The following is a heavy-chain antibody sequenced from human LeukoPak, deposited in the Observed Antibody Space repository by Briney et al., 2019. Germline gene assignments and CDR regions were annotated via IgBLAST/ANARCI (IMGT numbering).Heavy chain of an antibody. CDR1: GYTFTSYY. J-gene: IGHJ3*02. CDR2: INPSGGST. V-gene: IGHV1-46*01. CDR3: ARVYYYDSSGYYLSSNAFDI. D-gene: IGHD3-22*01. Sequence: ASVKVSCKASGYTFTSYYMHWVRQAPGQGLEWMGIINPSGGSTSYAQKFQGRVTMTRDMSTSTVYMELSRLRSDDTAVYYCARVYYYDSSGYYLSSNAFDIWGQGTMVTVSS.